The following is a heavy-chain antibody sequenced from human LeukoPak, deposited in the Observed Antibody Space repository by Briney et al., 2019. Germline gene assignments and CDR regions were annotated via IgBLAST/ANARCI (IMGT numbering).Heavy chain of an antibody. D-gene: IGHD5-18*01. V-gene: IGHV4-34*01. CDR3: ARGPARGYSYGLINAFDI. J-gene: IGHJ3*02. CDR2: IDHSGST. Sequence: SETLSLTCAVYGGSFSGYYWSWIRQPPGKGLEWIGEIDHSGSTNYNPSLKSRVTISVDTSKNQFSLKLSSVTAADTAVYYCARGPARGYSYGLINAFDIWGQGTMVTVSS. CDR1: GGSFSGYY.